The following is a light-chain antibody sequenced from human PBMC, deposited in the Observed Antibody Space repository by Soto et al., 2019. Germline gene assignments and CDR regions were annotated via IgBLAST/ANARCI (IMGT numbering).Light chain of an antibody. J-gene: IGKJ4*01. V-gene: IGKV3-20*01. CDR1: QTVRNNY. Sequence: EVVLTQSAGTRSLSPGERATLSCRASQTVRNNYLAWYQQKPGQAPRLLIYDASSRATGIPDRFSGGGSGTDFTLTISRLEPEDFAVYYCQQFSSYPLTFGGGTKVDIK. CDR3: QQFSSYPLT. CDR2: DAS.